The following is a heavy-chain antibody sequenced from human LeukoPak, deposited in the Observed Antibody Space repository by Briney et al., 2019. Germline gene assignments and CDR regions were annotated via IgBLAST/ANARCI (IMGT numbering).Heavy chain of an antibody. V-gene: IGHV4-59*01. Sequence: SETLSLTCTVSGGSISSYYWSWIRQPPGKGLEWIGYIYYSGSTNYNPSLKSRVTISVDTSKNQFSLKLSSVTAADTAVYYCARGGRGSYKLSYFDYWGQGTLVTVSS. J-gene: IGHJ4*02. CDR1: GGSISSYY. CDR2: IYYSGST. CDR3: ARGGRGSYKLSYFDY. D-gene: IGHD1-26*01.